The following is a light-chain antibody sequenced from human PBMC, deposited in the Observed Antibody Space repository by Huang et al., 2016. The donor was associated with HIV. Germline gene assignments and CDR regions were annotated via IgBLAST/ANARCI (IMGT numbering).Light chain of an antibody. V-gene: IGKV3-20*01. CDR2: GAS. CDR1: QNITNNY. J-gene: IGKJ4*01. Sequence: DIVLTQSPGTLSLSPGARAALSCWASQNITNNYLAWYQQRSGQAPRLLIYGASNRAMGIPDRFSGSGSGTDFTLIINRLEPQDSAVYYCQQYLSSPLTFGGGTNVEIK. CDR3: QQYLSSPLT.